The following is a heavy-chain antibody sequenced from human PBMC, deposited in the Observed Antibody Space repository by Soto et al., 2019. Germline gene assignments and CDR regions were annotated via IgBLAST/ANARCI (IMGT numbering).Heavy chain of an antibody. D-gene: IGHD5-12*01. CDR3: VREIRLAWPKFYFDS. CDR2: FHSSGDI. J-gene: IGHJ4*02. Sequence: PSETLSLTCTVSGGSISSGTYFWSWIRQHPRKGLEWIGYFHSSGDIYYNPSLKSRLTISVDTSKNQFSLKLSAVTAADTAVYYCVREIRLAWPKFYFDSWGQGTLVTVPS. V-gene: IGHV4-31*03. CDR1: GGSISSGTYF.